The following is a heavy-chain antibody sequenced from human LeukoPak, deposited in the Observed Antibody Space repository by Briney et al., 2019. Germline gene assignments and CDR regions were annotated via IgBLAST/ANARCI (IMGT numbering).Heavy chain of an antibody. Sequence: ASVKVSCKASGYTFTSYGISWVRQATGQGLEWMGWMNPNSGNTGYAQKFQGRVTMTRNTSISTAYMELSSLGSEDTAVYYCARVSSRIQLWTELRYWGQGTLVTVSS. CDR2: MNPNSGNT. V-gene: IGHV1-8*02. D-gene: IGHD5-18*01. CDR3: ARVSSRIQLWTELRY. J-gene: IGHJ4*02. CDR1: GYTFTSYG.